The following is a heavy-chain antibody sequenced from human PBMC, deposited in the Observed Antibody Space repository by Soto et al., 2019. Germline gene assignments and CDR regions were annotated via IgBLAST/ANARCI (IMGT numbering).Heavy chain of an antibody. Sequence: QVQLQESGPGLVKTSETQSLTCTVTGGAVSGGSYYWSWIRQPPGKGLEWIGYIYYSGRTSYNPSLKSRVTISVDTSKNQFSLKLSSVTAADTAVYYCARETMVRGVPLGMDVWGQGTTVTVSS. J-gene: IGHJ6*02. CDR2: IYYSGRT. CDR3: ARETMVRGVPLGMDV. V-gene: IGHV4-61*01. CDR1: GGAVSGGSYY. D-gene: IGHD3-10*01.